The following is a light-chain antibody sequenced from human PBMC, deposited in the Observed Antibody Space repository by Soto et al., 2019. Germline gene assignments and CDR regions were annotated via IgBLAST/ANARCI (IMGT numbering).Light chain of an antibody. J-gene: IGKJ4*01. CDR1: QTVSSY. Sequence: EIVLTQSPATLSLSPGDRATLSCRASQTVSSYLAWYQQKPGQAPRLLIYDASSRATGIPARFSGSGSGTDFTRTITSLEPEDFAVDYCQQRSDWPSTFGGGTKVEIK. CDR2: DAS. V-gene: IGKV3-11*01. CDR3: QQRSDWPST.